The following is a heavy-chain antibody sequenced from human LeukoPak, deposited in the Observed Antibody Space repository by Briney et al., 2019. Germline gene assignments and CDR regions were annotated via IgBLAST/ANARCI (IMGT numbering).Heavy chain of an antibody. Sequence: PGGSLRLSCAASGLTFSSYAMHWVRQAPGKGLEWVAVISYDGSNKYYADSVKGRFTISRDNSKNTLYLQMNSLRAEDTAVYYCARDRGSYYVWYYFDYWGQGTLVTVSS. CDR2: ISYDGSNK. D-gene: IGHD1-26*01. J-gene: IGHJ4*02. CDR1: GLTFSSYA. CDR3: ARDRGSYYVWYYFDY. V-gene: IGHV3-30-3*01.